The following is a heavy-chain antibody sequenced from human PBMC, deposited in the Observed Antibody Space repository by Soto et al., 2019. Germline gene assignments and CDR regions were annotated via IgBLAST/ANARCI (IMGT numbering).Heavy chain of an antibody. D-gene: IGHD6-13*01. CDR2: ISSSGSTI. J-gene: IGHJ4*02. CDR1: GFTFSSYE. Sequence: GGSLRLSCAASGFTFSSYEMNWVRQAPGKGLEWVSYISSSGSTIYYADSVKGRFTISRDNAKNSLYLQMNSLRAEDTAVYYCARDTSSWSNRDFDYWGQGTLVTVSS. CDR3: ARDTSSWSNRDFDY. V-gene: IGHV3-48*03.